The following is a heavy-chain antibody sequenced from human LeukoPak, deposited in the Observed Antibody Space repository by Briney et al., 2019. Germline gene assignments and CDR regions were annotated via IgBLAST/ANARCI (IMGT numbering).Heavy chain of an antibody. Sequence: PGGSLRLSCAASGFTFSTYSMNWVRQAPRKGLEWVSDISSSSSTIYYADSVKGRFTISRDNAKNSLYLQMNSLRAEDTAVYYCARYYSQWSFDYWGQGTLVTVSS. CDR2: ISSSSSTI. V-gene: IGHV3-48*01. CDR1: GFTFSTYS. D-gene: IGHD3-16*01. J-gene: IGHJ4*02. CDR3: ARYYSQWSFDY.